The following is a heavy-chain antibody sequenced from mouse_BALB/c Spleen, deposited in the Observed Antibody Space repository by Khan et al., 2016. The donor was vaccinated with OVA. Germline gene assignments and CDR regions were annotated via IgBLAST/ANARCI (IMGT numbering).Heavy chain of an antibody. D-gene: IGHD2-1*01. CDR1: GFTFSSFG. J-gene: IGHJ3*01. V-gene: IGHV5-17*02. CDR2: ISSDSITL. CDR3: ARGNWAWFAY. Sequence: EVKLMESGGGLVQPGGSRKLSCAASGFTFSSFGMHWVRQAPEKGLEWVAYISSDSITLYYADTVKGRVTMSRDKPWNTLFLQMTRLRSEDTAIYDCARGNWAWFAYWGQGTLVTVSA.